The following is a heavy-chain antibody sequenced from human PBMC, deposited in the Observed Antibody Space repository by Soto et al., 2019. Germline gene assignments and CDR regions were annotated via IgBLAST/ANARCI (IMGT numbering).Heavy chain of an antibody. J-gene: IGHJ6*03. CDR3: AIMGEISSSSWSEANYYYYYTDV. CDR1: GYTFTSYD. CDR2: MNPNSGNT. V-gene: IGHV1-8*01. D-gene: IGHD6-13*01. Sequence: GASVKVSCKASGYTFTSYDINWVRQATGQGLEWMGWMNPNSGNTGYAQKFQGRVTMTRNTSISTAYMELSSLRSEDTAVYYCAIMGEISSSSWSEANYYYYYTDVWGKGTTVTASS.